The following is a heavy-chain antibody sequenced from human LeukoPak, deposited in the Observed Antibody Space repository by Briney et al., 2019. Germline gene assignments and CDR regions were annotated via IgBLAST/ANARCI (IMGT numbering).Heavy chain of an antibody. J-gene: IGHJ4*02. CDR1: GFTVSSNY. CDR2: ISGGGGNT. Sequence: GGSLRLSCAASGFTVSSNYMSWVRQAPGKGLEWVSVISGGGGNTYYTDSVKGRFTISRDNSKNTLFLQMNSLRAEDTAIYYCANRRKGDVYHPPLDYGGQEPLAPAPS. CDR3: ANRRKGDVYHPPLDY. D-gene: IGHD2-21*01. V-gene: IGHV3-23*01.